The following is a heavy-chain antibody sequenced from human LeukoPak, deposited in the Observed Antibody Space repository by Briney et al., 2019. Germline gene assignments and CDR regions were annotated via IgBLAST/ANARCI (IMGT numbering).Heavy chain of an antibody. CDR1: GYTFTGYY. D-gene: IGHD3-3*01. V-gene: IGHV1-2*02. CDR2: INPNSGGT. Sequence: ASVKVSCKASGYTFTGYYMHWVRQAPGQGLEWMGWINPNSGGTNYAQKFQGRVTMTRDTSISTAYMELSRLRSDDTAVYYCARDLTVSVRFLERLSGWFDPWGQGTLVTVSS. CDR3: ARDLTVSVRFLERLSGWFDP. J-gene: IGHJ5*02.